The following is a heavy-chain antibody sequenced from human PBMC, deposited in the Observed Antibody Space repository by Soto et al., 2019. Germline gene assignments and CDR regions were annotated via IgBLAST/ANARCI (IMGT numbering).Heavy chain of an antibody. Sequence: TLSLTCTVSGASISSTRYYWGWIRQPPGQGLEWIGSIYYSGYAYYNPSLKSRVTISVDTSRDQFSLNLRSMTAADTAVYYCARPTSTDLRDPFDIWGQRIMDTGSS. J-gene: IGHJ3*02. CDR2: IYYSGYA. CDR3: ARPTSTDLRDPFDI. CDR1: GASISSTRYY. V-gene: IGHV4-39*01.